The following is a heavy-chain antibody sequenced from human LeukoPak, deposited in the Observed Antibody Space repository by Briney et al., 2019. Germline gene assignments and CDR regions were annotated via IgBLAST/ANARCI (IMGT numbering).Heavy chain of an antibody. CDR2: IYYSGST. Sequence: PSETLSLTCTVSGGSISTTNYYWGWIRQSPGKGLEWIGYIYYSGSTNYNPSLKSRVTISVDTSKNQFSLKLSSVTAADTAVYYCARGARAVRGIAAAGAFDYWGQGTLVTVSS. V-gene: IGHV4-61*05. D-gene: IGHD6-13*01. CDR3: ARGARAVRGIAAAGAFDY. CDR1: GGSISTTNYY. J-gene: IGHJ4*02.